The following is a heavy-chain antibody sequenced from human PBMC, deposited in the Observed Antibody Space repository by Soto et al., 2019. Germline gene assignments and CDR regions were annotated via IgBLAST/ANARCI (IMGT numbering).Heavy chain of an antibody. J-gene: IGHJ4*02. CDR2: IYWDDDK. V-gene: IGHV2-5*02. D-gene: IGHD6-19*01. CDR1: GFSLSTSGVG. CDR3: AHKPPGAVAATLDS. Sequence: QITLKESGPTLVKPTQTLTLTCTFSGFSLSTSGVGVGWIRQPPGKALEWLALIYWDDDKRYSPSLKSRLTITKDTSKNQVVLTLTNMDPVDTATYYCAHKPPGAVAATLDSWGQGTLVTVSS.